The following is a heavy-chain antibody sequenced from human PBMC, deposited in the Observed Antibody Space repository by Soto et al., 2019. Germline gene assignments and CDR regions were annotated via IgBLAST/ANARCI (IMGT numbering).Heavy chain of an antibody. CDR1: GGSMRNYF. J-gene: IGHJ4*02. D-gene: IGHD6-13*01. Sequence: LSLTCTVSGGSMRNYFWTWIRQPPGKGLEWIGYIHYSGTTSFFPSYNPSLRSRVTISEDTSKNQFSLKLLSVTTADTAVYFCAAGEASSRNLAPYYLDFWGQGTLVTVSS. CDR3: AAGEASSRNLAPYYLDF. V-gene: IGHV4-59*01. CDR2: IHYSGTT.